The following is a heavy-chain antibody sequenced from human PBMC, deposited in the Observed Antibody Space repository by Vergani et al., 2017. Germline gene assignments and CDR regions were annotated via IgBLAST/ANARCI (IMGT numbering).Heavy chain of an antibody. J-gene: IGHJ6*03. CDR1: GFTFGDYA. D-gene: IGHD3-3*01. V-gene: IGHV3-49*04. CDR3: TRPYEFWRSYYYYYMDV. CDR2: IRSKAYGGTT. Sequence: EVQLVESGGGLVQPGRSLRLSCTASGFTFGDYAMSWVRQAPGKGLEWVGFIRSKAYGGTTEYAASVKGRFTISRDDSKSIAYLQMNSLKTEDTAVYYCTRPYEFWRSYYYYYMDVWGKGTTVTVSS.